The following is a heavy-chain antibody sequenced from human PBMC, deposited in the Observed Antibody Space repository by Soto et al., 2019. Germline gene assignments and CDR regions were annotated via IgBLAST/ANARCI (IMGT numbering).Heavy chain of an antibody. CDR1: TFNSYV. CDR3: TRDQGGSYDSWFDP. J-gene: IGHJ5*02. D-gene: IGHD1-26*01. Sequence: EVQLVESGGGLVKPGGSLRLPCTLTFNSYVLNWVRQAPGKGLGWVSSISSGSAYIKYADSVKGRFTISRDNANNLLYLQMSSLRVDDTAVYYCTRDQGGSYDSWFDPWGQGTLVTVSS. V-gene: IGHV3-21*06. CDR2: ISSGSAYI.